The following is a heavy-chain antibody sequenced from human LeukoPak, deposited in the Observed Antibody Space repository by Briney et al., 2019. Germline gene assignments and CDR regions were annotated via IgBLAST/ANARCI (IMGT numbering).Heavy chain of an antibody. Sequence: SVKVSCKASGGTFSSYAISWVRQAPGQGLEWMGGIIPIFGTANYAQKFQGRVTITADESTSTAYMELSSLRSEDTAVYYCARPQDPLLYSSSPGDYYYYYMDVWGKGTTVTVSS. D-gene: IGHD6-6*01. CDR3: ARPQDPLLYSSSPGDYYYYYMDV. CDR2: IIPIFGTA. J-gene: IGHJ6*03. CDR1: GGTFSSYA. V-gene: IGHV1-69*01.